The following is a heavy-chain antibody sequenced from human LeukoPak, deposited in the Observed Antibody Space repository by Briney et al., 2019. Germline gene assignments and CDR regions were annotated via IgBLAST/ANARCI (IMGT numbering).Heavy chain of an antibody. Sequence: SETLSLTCTVSGGSISSSSYYWGWIRQPPGKGLEWIGSIYYSGSTYYNPSLKSRVTIAVDTSKNQFSLKLISVTAADTAVYYCARVGAAAGTNWFDPWGQGTLVTVSS. V-gene: IGHV4-39*07. CDR2: IYYSGST. D-gene: IGHD6-13*01. CDR3: ARVGAAAGTNWFDP. CDR1: GGSISSSSYY. J-gene: IGHJ5*02.